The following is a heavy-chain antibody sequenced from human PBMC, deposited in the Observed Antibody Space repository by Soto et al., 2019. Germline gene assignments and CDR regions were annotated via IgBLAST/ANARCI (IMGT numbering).Heavy chain of an antibody. J-gene: IGHJ6*02. V-gene: IGHV4-39*07. D-gene: IGHD3-10*01. CDR1: GGSISSSSYY. CDR2: IYYSGST. Sequence: PSETLSLTCTVSGGSISSSSYYWGWIRQPPGKGLERIGSIYYSGSTYYNPSLKSRVTISVDTSKNQFSLKLSSVTAADTAVYYCARDFDYGSGSYYNYYYGMDVWGQGTTVTVSS. CDR3: ARDFDYGSGSYYNYYYGMDV.